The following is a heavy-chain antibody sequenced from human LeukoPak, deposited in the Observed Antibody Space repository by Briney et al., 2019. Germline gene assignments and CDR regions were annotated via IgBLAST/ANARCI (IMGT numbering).Heavy chain of an antibody. Sequence: GGSLRLSCAASGFTFSSYSMNWVRQAPGKGLEWVASISSSSSYIYYADSVKGRFTISRDNAKNSLYLQMNSLRAEGTAVYYCAKGPLAGYSYHVDYYYMDVWGKGATVTVSS. CDR2: ISSSSSYI. CDR3: AKGPLAGYSYHVDYYYMDV. V-gene: IGHV3-21*01. J-gene: IGHJ6*03. D-gene: IGHD5-18*01. CDR1: GFTFSSYS.